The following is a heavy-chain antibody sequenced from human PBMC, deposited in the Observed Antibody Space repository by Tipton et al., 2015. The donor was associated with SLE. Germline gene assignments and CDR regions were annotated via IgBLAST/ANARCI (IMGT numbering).Heavy chain of an antibody. CDR3: ARQSMAARPDFDF. CDR2: IYMYSSVSS. V-gene: IGHV4-61*05. D-gene: IGHD6-6*01. Sequence: TLSLTCTVSDGSIRSTNYYWGWIRQPPGKGLDWIGYIYMYSSVSSNYNPSLKSRVTISLDTSKNQLSLILNSVTAADTAVYYCARQSMAARPDFDFWGQGTLVTVSS. CDR1: DGSIRSTNYY. J-gene: IGHJ4*02.